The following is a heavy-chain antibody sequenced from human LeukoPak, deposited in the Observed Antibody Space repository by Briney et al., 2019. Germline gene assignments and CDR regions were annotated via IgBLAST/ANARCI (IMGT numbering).Heavy chain of an antibody. V-gene: IGHV3-30*02. Sequence: PGGSLRLSCAASGFTFSSYGMHWVRQAPGKGLEWVAFIRYDGSNKYYADSVKGRFTISRDNAKNSLYLQMNSLRAEDTAVYYCAKDRSETLIDVLLWFGESSYFDYWGQGTLVTVSS. CDR2: IRYDGSNK. CDR3: AKDRSETLIDVLLWFGESSYFDY. J-gene: IGHJ4*02. CDR1: GFTFSSYG. D-gene: IGHD3-10*01.